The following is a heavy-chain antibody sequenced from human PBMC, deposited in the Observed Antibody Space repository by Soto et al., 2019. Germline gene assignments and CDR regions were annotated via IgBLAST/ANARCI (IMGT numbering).Heavy chain of an antibody. CDR1: GFTFSAFV. CDR3: ARIRVGGMDV. Sequence: GGSLRLSCAVSGFTFSAFVMNWVRRTPGKGLEWVSYISTSSKYIYYTDSVKGRFTISRDNAKNSLYLQMNSLRAEDTAVYYCARIRVGGMDVWGQGTTVTVSS. V-gene: IGHV3-21*01. CDR2: ISTSSKYI. J-gene: IGHJ6*02.